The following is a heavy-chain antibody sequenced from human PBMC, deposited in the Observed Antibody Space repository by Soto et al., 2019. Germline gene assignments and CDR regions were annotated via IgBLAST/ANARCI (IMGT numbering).Heavy chain of an antibody. Sequence: EVQLVESGGGLVQPGGSLKLSCAASGFSFSDSAMYWVRQASGKGLEWVGRIRNRANGHTTAYAASVQGRFTISRDDSRNTAYLQMNSLKTEDTAMYSCPRHNCGWNSFDSWGQGTLVTVSS. D-gene: IGHD6-19*01. V-gene: IGHV3-73*01. CDR1: GFSFSDSA. CDR3: PRHNCGWNSFDS. J-gene: IGHJ5*01. CDR2: IRNRANGHTT.